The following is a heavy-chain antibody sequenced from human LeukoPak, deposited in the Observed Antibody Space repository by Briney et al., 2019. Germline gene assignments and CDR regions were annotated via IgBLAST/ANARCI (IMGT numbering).Heavy chain of an antibody. Sequence: GGSLRLSCVASGFTFSAYAMNWVRLAPGKGLEWVSTFKTNSGQVYYAVSVRGRFTISRDNSKNTVYLQMSSLRAEDTALYYCARSIPDYTRFDYWGQGALVTVSP. V-gene: IGHV3-23*01. D-gene: IGHD2-2*02. J-gene: IGHJ4*02. CDR3: ARSIPDYTRFDY. CDR1: GFTFSAYA. CDR2: FKTNSGQV.